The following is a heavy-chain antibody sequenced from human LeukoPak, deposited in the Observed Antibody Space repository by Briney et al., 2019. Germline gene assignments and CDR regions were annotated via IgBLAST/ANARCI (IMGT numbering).Heavy chain of an antibody. CDR3: ATLVVPAAMVGVWKGWFDP. V-gene: IGHV4-34*01. J-gene: IGHJ5*02. CDR1: GGSFSGYY. D-gene: IGHD2-2*01. Sequence: SETLSLTCAVYGGSFSGYYWSWIRQPPGKGLEWIGEINHSGSTNYNPSLKSRVTISVDTSKNQFSLKLSSVTAADTAVYYCATLVVPAAMVGVWKGWFDPWGQGTLVTVSS. CDR2: INHSGST.